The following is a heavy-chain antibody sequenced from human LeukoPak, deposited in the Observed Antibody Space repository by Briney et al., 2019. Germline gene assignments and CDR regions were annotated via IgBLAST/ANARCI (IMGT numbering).Heavy chain of an antibody. CDR1: GFTFSSYS. Sequence: GGSLRLSCAASGFTFSSYSMNWVRQAPGKGLEWVSSISSSSGYIYYADSVQGRFTISRDNAKNSLYLQMNSLRAEDTAVSYCAARRGSIAVAGIDYWGQGTLVTVSS. V-gene: IGHV3-21*01. CDR3: AARRGSIAVAGIDY. CDR2: ISSSSGYI. D-gene: IGHD6-19*01. J-gene: IGHJ4*02.